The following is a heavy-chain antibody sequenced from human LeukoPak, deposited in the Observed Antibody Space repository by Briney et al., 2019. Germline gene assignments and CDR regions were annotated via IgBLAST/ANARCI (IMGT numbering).Heavy chain of an antibody. Sequence: ASVKVSCKASGYTFTSYGISWVRQAPGQGLEWMGWISAYNGNTNYAQKLQGRVTMTTDTSTSTAYMELRSLRSDDTAVYYCAREIRRGYSGYPGDFDYWGQGTLVTVSS. CDR2: ISAYNGNT. J-gene: IGHJ4*02. CDR3: AREIRRGYSGYPGDFDY. D-gene: IGHD5-12*01. CDR1: GYTFTSYG. V-gene: IGHV1-18*01.